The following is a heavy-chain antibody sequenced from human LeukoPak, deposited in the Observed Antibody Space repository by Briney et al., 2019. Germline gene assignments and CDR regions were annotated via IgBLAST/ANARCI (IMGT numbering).Heavy chain of an antibody. CDR2: ISWNSGSI. CDR1: GFTFDDYA. J-gene: IGHJ4*02. Sequence: GRSLRLSCAASGFTFDDYAMYWVRQAPGKGLEWVSGISWNSGSIGYADSVKGRFTISRDNAKNSLYLQMNSLRAEDTALYYCAKDLPRYCSGGSCPFDYWGQGTLVTVSS. D-gene: IGHD2-15*01. V-gene: IGHV3-9*01. CDR3: AKDLPRYCSGGSCPFDY.